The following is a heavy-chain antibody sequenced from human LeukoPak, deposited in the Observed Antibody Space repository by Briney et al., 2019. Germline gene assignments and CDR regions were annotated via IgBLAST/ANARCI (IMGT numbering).Heavy chain of an antibody. J-gene: IGHJ4*02. Sequence: GGSLRLSCAASGFTFSNYAMHWVRQAPGRGLEWVAVISYDGSNTYYADSVQGRFTISRDDSKNMLYLQMNSLRAEDTAVYYCARGDIVVVPAGDYFDYWGQGTLVTVSS. D-gene: IGHD2-2*01. CDR3: ARGDIVVVPAGDYFDY. V-gene: IGHV3-30*04. CDR1: GFTFSNYA. CDR2: ISYDGSNT.